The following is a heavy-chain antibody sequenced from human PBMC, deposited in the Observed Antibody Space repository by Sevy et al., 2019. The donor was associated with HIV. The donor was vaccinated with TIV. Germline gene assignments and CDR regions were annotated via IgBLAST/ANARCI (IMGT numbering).Heavy chain of an antibody. CDR3: ARVEKVVCYYGMDV. CDR1: GYTFTGYY. CDR2: INPNSGGT. D-gene: IGHD2-2*01. V-gene: IGHV1-2*06. J-gene: IGHJ6*02. Sequence: ASVKVSCKASGYTFTGYYMHWVRQAPGQGLEWMGRINPNSGGTNYAQKFQGRVTMTRDTSISTAYMELSRLRSDDTAVYYCARVEKVVCYYGMDVWGQGTTVTVSS.